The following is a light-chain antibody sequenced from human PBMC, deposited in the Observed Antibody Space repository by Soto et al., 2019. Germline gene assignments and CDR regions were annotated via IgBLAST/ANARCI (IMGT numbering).Light chain of an antibody. J-gene: IGLJ1*01. CDR2: RNN. Sequence: HSVLPQPPSASGTPGQRVTISCSGSSSNIGSYYVYWYQKLPGTAPKLLIYRNNQRPSGVPDRFSASKSGTSASLAISGLRSEDDSDYDCAAWDDSLSGGYVVVTGTKLTVL. CDR1: SSNIGSYY. CDR3: AAWDDSLSGGYV. V-gene: IGLV1-47*01.